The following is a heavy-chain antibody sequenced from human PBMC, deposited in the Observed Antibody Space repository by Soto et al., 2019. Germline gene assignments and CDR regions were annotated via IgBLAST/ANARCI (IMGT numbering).Heavy chain of an antibody. V-gene: IGHV3-23*01. D-gene: IGHD1-1*01. Sequence: PGGSLRLSCAVSGFTFSHYAMSWVRQAPGKGLEWVSGISGSGATTYYADSVKGRFTISRDNSKNTLYLQMNSLRAEDTALYYCAPRVTTPTYGMDVRGQGTSVTVSS. CDR1: GFTFSHYA. CDR2: ISGSGATT. CDR3: APRVTTPTYGMDV. J-gene: IGHJ6*02.